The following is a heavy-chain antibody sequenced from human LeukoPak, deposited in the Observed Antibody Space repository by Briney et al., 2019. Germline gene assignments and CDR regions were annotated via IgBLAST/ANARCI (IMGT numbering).Heavy chain of an antibody. V-gene: IGHV3-23*01. CDR2: ISGSGINT. J-gene: IGHJ4*02. D-gene: IGHD5-24*01. CDR1: GFTFGSCA. Sequence: PGGSLRLSCAASGFTFGSCAMNWVRQAPGKGLEWVSTISGSGINTYYADSVKGRFTISRDNSKNTVHLEMNSLRAEDTALYYCTKDQIGYNKAGDYWGQGTLVTVSS. CDR3: TKDQIGYNKAGDY.